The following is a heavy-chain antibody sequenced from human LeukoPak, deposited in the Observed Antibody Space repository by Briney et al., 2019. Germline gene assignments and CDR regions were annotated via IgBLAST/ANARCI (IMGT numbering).Heavy chain of an antibody. V-gene: IGHV3-53*01. CDR2: IYSGGST. D-gene: IGHD2-21*01. Sequence: GGSLRLSCAASGLTVSSNYMSWVRQAPGRGLKWVSVIYSGGSTYYADSVKGRFTISRDTSNNTLYLQMNSLRAEDTAVYYCAKASRASCGGAFCYHFDSWGPGTLVTVSS. CDR3: AKASRASCGGAFCYHFDS. J-gene: IGHJ4*02. CDR1: GLTVSSNY.